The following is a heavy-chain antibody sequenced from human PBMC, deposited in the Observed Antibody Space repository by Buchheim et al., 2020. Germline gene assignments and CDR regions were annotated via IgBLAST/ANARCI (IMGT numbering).Heavy chain of an antibody. CDR1: GFTFSSYG. V-gene: IGHV3-33*01. CDR3: ARGTTVTTPYYYGMDV. D-gene: IGHD4-11*01. J-gene: IGHJ6*04. CDR2: IWYDGSNK. Sequence: VQLLESGGGVVQPGRSLRLSCAASGFTFSSYGMHWVRQAPGKGLEWVAVIWYDGSNKYYADSVKGRFTISRDNSKNTLYLQMNSLRAEDTAVYYCARGTTVTTPYYYGMDVWGKGTT.